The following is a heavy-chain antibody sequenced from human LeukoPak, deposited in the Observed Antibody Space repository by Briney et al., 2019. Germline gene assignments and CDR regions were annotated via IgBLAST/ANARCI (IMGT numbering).Heavy chain of an antibody. Sequence: GGSLRLSCAASGFTFSSYAMSWVRQAPGKGLEWVSAISGSGGSTYYADSVKGWFTISRDNSKNTLYLQMNSLRAEDTAVYYCAKVRHSSSSLTNFDYWGQGTLVTVSS. CDR1: GFTFSSYA. D-gene: IGHD6-6*01. CDR3: AKVRHSSSSLTNFDY. J-gene: IGHJ4*02. V-gene: IGHV3-23*01. CDR2: ISGSGGST.